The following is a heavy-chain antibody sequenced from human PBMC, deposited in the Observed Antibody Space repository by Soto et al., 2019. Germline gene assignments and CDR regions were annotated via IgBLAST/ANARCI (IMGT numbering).Heavy chain of an antibody. D-gene: IGHD3-9*01. CDR2: IYYSGST. V-gene: IGHV4-59*01. CDR1: GGSISNYY. CDR3: ARMGTYYDILTGYSPRGFDP. Sequence: SETLSLTCTVSGGSISNYYWSWIRQPPGKGLEWIGYIYYSGSTNYKPSIKSRDTITVDTSKNQFSLKMSSVTAADTAVYFCARMGTYYDILTGYSPRGFDPWGQGTLVTVSS. J-gene: IGHJ5*02.